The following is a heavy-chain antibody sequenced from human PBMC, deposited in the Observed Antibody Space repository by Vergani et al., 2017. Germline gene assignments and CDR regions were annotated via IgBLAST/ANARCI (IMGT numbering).Heavy chain of an antibody. J-gene: IGHJ4*02. CDR3: ARVGTSSNRDYFDY. CDR1: GYTFTDYF. Sequence: QVQLVQSGAEVKKPGASVKVSCKASGYTFTDYFMHWVRQAPGQGLEWMGWINPNSGGTNYAQKFQGSVTMTRDTSISTAYMELSKLRSDDTAVYYCARVGTSSNRDYFDYWGQGTLVTVSS. D-gene: IGHD2-2*01. V-gene: IGHV1-2*02. CDR2: INPNSGGT.